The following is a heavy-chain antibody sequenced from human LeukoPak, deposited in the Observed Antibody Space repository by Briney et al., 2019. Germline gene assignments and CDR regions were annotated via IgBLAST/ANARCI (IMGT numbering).Heavy chain of an antibody. J-gene: IGHJ4*02. V-gene: IGHV4-59*08. Sequence: PSETLSLTCTISGGSISTYYWSWIRQPPGKGLEWIGYIYYSGNTNYNPSLKSRVTISVDTSKNQFSLKLSSVTAADTAVYYCASTYYYGSGTYSGIDYWGQGTLVTVSS. CDR3: ASTYYYGSGTYSGIDY. CDR1: GGSISTYY. CDR2: IYYSGNT. D-gene: IGHD3-10*01.